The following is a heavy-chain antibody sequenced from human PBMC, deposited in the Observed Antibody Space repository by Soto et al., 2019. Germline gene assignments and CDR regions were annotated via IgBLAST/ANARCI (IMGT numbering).Heavy chain of an antibody. CDR1: GGTFSSYA. D-gene: IGHD3-22*01. V-gene: IGHV1-69*13. Sequence: SVKVSCKASGGTFSSYAISWVRQAPGQGLEWMGGIIPIFGTANYAQKFQGRVTITADESTSTAYMELSSLRSEDTAVYYCARAITMIGSWFDPWGQGTLVTVSS. CDR2: IIPIFGTA. CDR3: ARAITMIGSWFDP. J-gene: IGHJ5*02.